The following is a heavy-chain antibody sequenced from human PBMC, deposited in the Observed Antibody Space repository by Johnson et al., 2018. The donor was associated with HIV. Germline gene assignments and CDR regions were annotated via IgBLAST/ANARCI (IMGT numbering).Heavy chain of an antibody. V-gene: IGHV3-11*04. CDR1: GFNFSDYY. J-gene: IGHJ3*02. CDR3: ARGGSDVDTAMVDSDAFDI. Sequence: QVQLLESGGGLVQPGGSLRLSCAASGFNFSDYYMSWIRQAPGKGLEWVSYISSSGTTIYYADSVKGRFPISRDNAKNSLYLQMNSLRAEDTAVYYCARGGSDVDTAMVDSDAFDIWGQGTMVTVSS. D-gene: IGHD5-18*01. CDR2: ISSSGTTI.